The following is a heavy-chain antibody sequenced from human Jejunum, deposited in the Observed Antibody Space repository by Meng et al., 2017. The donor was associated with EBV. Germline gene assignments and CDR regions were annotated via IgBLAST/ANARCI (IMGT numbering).Heavy chain of an antibody. Sequence: QVRLVGGGGGVVQPGRSRRLSCAASGLNFSGHAMQRVRQAPGKGLEWVALISNDGNNKYYADSVKGRFTISRNNSKNTLYLQMNSLRVDDTALYYCTREWGADYWGQGTLVTVSS. CDR1: GLNFSGHA. D-gene: IGHD3-16*01. V-gene: IGHV3-30-3*01. CDR2: ISNDGNNK. J-gene: IGHJ4*02. CDR3: TREWGADY.